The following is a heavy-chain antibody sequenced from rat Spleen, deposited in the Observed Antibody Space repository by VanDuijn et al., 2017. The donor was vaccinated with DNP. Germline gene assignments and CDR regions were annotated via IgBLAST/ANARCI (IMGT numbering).Heavy chain of an antibody. CDR3: AKGPNYGGWSDYFDY. D-gene: IGHD1-11*01. V-gene: IGHV4-2*01. CDR1: GFNFNDYL. Sequence: EVKLVESGGGLVQPGKSLKLSCAASGFNFNDYLMGWVRQAPGKGLEWIGQINKDSSTINYNPSLKEKITISRDNAQNTLYLQMSKLGSEDTAIYYCAKGPNYGGWSDYFDYWGQGVMVTVSS. J-gene: IGHJ2*01. CDR2: INKDSSTI.